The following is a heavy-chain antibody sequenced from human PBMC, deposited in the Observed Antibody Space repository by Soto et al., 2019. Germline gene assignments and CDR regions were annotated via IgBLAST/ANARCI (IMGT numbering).Heavy chain of an antibody. J-gene: IGHJ4*02. Sequence: KFQGRVTITRDTSASTAYMELSSLRSEDTAVYYCARLYYYDSSGYPPRYDYWGQGTLVTVSS. CDR3: ARLYYYDSSGYPPRYDY. V-gene: IGHV1-3*01. D-gene: IGHD3-22*01.